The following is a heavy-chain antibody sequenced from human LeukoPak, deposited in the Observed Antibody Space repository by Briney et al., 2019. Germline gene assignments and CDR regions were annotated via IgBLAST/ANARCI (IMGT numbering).Heavy chain of an antibody. V-gene: IGHV3-53*01. CDR3: ARNENSGWGYFDY. Sequence: GGSLRLSCAASGFTFSSYWMSWVRQAPGKGLEWVSVIYSGGSTYYADSVKGRFTISRDNSKDTLYLQMNSLRAEDTAVYYCARNENSGWGYFDYWGQGTLVTVSS. D-gene: IGHD5-12*01. CDR2: IYSGGST. J-gene: IGHJ4*02. CDR1: GFTFSSYW.